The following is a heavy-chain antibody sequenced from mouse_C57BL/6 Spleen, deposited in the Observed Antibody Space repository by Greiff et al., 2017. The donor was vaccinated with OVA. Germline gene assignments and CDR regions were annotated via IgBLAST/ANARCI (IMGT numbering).Heavy chain of an antibody. CDR1: GYTFTSYW. J-gene: IGHJ3*01. Sequence: VQLQQSGTELVKPGASVKLSCKASGYTFTSYWMHWVKQRPGQGLEWIGNINPSNGGTNYNEKFKSKATLTVDKSSSTAYMQLSSLTSEDSAVYYCARDTTVVDGWFAYWGQGTLVTVSA. V-gene: IGHV1-53*01. CDR2: INPSNGGT. CDR3: ARDTTVVDGWFAY. D-gene: IGHD1-1*01.